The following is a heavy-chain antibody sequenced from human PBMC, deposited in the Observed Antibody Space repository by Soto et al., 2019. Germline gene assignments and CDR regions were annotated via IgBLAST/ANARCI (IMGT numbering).Heavy chain of an antibody. CDR2: IYYSGST. J-gene: IGHJ6*02. CDR3: ARGAYCGGDCHPRDYYYYYGMDV. D-gene: IGHD2-21*02. CDR1: GGCISSYD. V-gene: IGHV4-59*01. Sequence: SETLSLTCTVSGGCISSYDWSWIRQPPGKGLEWIGYIYYSGSTNYNPSLKSRVTISVDTSKNQFSLKLSSVTAADTAVYYCARGAYCGGDCHPRDYYYYYGMDVWGQGTTVTVSS.